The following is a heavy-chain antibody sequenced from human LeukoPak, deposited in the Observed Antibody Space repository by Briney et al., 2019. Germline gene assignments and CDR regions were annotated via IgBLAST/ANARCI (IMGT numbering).Heavy chain of an antibody. V-gene: IGHV4-30-2*01. CDR1: GGSISSGGYY. J-gene: IGHJ4*02. Sequence: LSLTCTVSGGSISSGGYYWSWIRQPPGKGLEWIGYIYHSGSTYYNPSLKSRVTISVDRSKNQFSLKLSSVTAADTAVYYCARGIVVVPDYYFDYWGQGTLVTVSS. CDR3: ARGIVVVPDYYFDY. CDR2: IYHSGST. D-gene: IGHD2-2*01.